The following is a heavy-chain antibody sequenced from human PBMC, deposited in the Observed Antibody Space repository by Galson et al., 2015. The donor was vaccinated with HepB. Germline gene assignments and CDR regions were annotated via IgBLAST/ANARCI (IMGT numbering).Heavy chain of an antibody. Sequence: SVKVSCKASGGTFSSYAISWVRQAPGQGLEWMGGIIPIFGTANYAQKFQGRVTITADESTSTAYMELSSLRSEDTAVYYCARNLMVRAQREGFDPWGQGTLVTVSS. CDR1: GGTFSSYA. V-gene: IGHV1-69*13. D-gene: IGHD3-10*01. J-gene: IGHJ5*02. CDR3: ARNLMVRAQREGFDP. CDR2: IIPIFGTA.